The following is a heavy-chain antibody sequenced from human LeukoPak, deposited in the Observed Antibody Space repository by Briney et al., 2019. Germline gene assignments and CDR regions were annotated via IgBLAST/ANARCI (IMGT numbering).Heavy chain of an antibody. CDR1: GFTLRNYA. Sequence: GGSLRLSCAASGFTLRNYAMSWVRQAPGKGLEWVSYIISSSRTIYYADSVRGRFTISRDSAKNSLYLQMNSLRADDTAVYYCTRGGGAYGYFDYWGQGTLVTVSS. J-gene: IGHJ4*02. D-gene: IGHD5-12*01. CDR3: TRGGGAYGYFDY. V-gene: IGHV3-48*04. CDR2: IISSSRTI.